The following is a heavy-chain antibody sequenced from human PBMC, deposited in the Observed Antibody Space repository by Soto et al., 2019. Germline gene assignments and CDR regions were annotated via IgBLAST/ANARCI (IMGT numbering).Heavy chain of an antibody. CDR2: ISAYNSNT. V-gene: IGHV1-18*04. CDR3: ARVPDMVDLDYGMDV. J-gene: IGHJ6*02. CDR1: GYTFTSYG. Sequence: ASVKVSCKASGYTFTSYGISWVRQAPGQGLEWMGWISAYNSNTNYAQKLQGRVTMTTDTSTSTSYMELRSLRSDDTAMYYCARVPDMVDLDYGMDVWGQGTTVTVSS. D-gene: IGHD2-15*01.